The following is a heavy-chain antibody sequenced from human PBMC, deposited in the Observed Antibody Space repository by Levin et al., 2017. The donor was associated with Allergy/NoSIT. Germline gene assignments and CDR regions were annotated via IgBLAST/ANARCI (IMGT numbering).Heavy chain of an antibody. Sequence: GGSLRLSCAASGFTFSSYGMHWVRQAPGKGLEWVAVIWYDGSNKYYADSVKGRFTISRDNSKNTLYLQMNSLRAEDTAVYYCARSGGAAAAPDYWGQGTLVTVSS. CDR1: GFTFSSYG. V-gene: IGHV3-33*01. CDR3: ARSGGAAAAPDY. J-gene: IGHJ4*02. CDR2: IWYDGSNK. D-gene: IGHD6-13*01.